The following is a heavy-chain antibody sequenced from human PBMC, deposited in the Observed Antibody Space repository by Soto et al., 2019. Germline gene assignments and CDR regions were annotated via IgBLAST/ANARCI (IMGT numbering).Heavy chain of an antibody. V-gene: IGHV3-7*01. J-gene: IGHJ4*02. CDR1: GFTFSSYW. Sequence: GGSLRLSCAASGFTFSSYWMSWVRQAPGKGLEWVANIKQDGSEKYYVDSVKGRFTISRDNAKNSLYLQMNSLRAEDTAVYYCARSGIDSSGYYYFGAHPRAIYFVYWGEGTLVTVSS. CDR3: ARSGIDSSGYYYFGAHPRAIYFVY. D-gene: IGHD3-22*01. CDR2: IKQDGSEK.